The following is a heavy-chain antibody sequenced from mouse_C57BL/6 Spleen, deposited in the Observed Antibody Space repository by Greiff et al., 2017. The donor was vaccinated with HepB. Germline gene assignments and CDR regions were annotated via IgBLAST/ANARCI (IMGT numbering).Heavy chain of an antibody. CDR3: ARYGTMLVGTFDY. V-gene: IGHV1-55*01. CDR1: GYTFTSYW. D-gene: IGHD1-1*01. J-gene: IGHJ2*01. CDR2: IYPGSGST. Sequence: VQLQQPGAELVKPGASVKMSCKASGYTFTSYWLTWVTQRPGQGLEWIGDIYPGSGSTNYNEKFKSKATLTVDTSSSTAYMQLSSQTSQDSAVYDSARYGTMLVGTFDYWGQGTTLTVSA.